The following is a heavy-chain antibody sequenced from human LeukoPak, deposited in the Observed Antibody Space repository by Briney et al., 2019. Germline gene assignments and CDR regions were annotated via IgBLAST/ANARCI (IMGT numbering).Heavy chain of an antibody. CDR1: GYSFTSYG. CDR2: ISVYNSNT. CDR3: ARLYCRTTSCYGNYYYMDV. Sequence: ASVKVSCKASGYSFTSYGISWVRQAPGQGLEWMGWISVYNSNTDYAQNLQGRVTMTTDTSTSTAYMELRSLRSDDTAVYYCARLYCRTTSCYGNYYYMDVWGKGTTVTISS. V-gene: IGHV1-18*01. J-gene: IGHJ6*03. D-gene: IGHD2-2*01.